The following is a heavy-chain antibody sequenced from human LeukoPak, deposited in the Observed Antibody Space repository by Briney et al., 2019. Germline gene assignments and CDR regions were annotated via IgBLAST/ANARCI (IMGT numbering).Heavy chain of an antibody. Sequence: ASVKVSCKASGYTFTGYYTHWVRQAPGQGLEWMGWINPNSGGTNYAQKFQGRVTMTRDTSISTAYMELSRLRSDDTAVYYCARDCPSDSSSWYPCWFDPWGQGTLVTVSS. CDR2: INPNSGGT. V-gene: IGHV1-2*02. CDR3: ARDCPSDSSSWYPCWFDP. J-gene: IGHJ5*02. D-gene: IGHD6-13*01. CDR1: GYTFTGYY.